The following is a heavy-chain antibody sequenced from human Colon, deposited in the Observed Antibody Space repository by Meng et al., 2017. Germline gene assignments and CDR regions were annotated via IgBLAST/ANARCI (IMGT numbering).Heavy chain of an antibody. Sequence: VRVGSTGCEVRSPGSPGTLSCKASGVTFNNCAFNWVRQAPGQGLEWMGEIIPIFGKTNYAQKFQGRVTITADGSTNTSFMELSSLISEDSAVYYCARERVATTAVDFWGLGTLVTVSS. CDR3: ARERVATTAVDF. J-gene: IGHJ4*02. CDR1: GVTFNNCA. V-gene: IGHV1-69*01. D-gene: IGHD1-1*01. CDR2: IIPIFGKT.